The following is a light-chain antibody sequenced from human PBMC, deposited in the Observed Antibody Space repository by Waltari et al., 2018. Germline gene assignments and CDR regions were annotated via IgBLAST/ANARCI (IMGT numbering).Light chain of an antibody. CDR1: TSNIGAGYD. CDR2: ANN. J-gene: IGLJ2*01. V-gene: IGLV1-40*01. Sequence: QSVLTQPPSVSGATGQRVPISCPGTTSNIGAGYDLHWYQHLPGTAPKLLRLANNGRPSGVPDRFSGSKSGTSASLAITGLQPEDEADYYCQSYDTSLSALVFGGGTKLTVL. CDR3: QSYDTSLSALV.